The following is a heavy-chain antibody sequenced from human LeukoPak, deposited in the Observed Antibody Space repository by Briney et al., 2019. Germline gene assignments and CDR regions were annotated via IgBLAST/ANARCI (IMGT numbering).Heavy chain of an antibody. D-gene: IGHD3-9*01. CDR1: GFTFSNFY. V-gene: IGHV3-11*03. J-gene: IGHJ3*01. CDR3: ATLLTGQYDGFDV. Sequence: GGSLRLSCSASGFTFSNFYMGWIRQPPGKGLEWVSFISSASSFSTLADAVKGRFTVSRDNAKNTLFLRMNSLRGEDTAVYYCATLLTGQYDGFDVWGRGTMVTVS. CDR2: ISSASSFS.